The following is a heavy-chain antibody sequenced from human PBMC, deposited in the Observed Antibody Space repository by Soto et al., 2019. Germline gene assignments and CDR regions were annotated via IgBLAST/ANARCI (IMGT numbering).Heavy chain of an antibody. D-gene: IGHD1-7*01. Sequence: PGGSLRLSCATSGLTFSNYAMSWVRQAPGGGLEWVSSMSGSSSTTYYADSVRGRFTISRDRSKNTLYLQMSSLRAEDTALYYCAKNQERELPRVIDXWGQGPLVTV. CDR1: GLTFSNYA. CDR3: AKNQERELPRVIDX. J-gene: IGHJ5*02. V-gene: IGHV3-23*01. CDR2: MSGSSSTT.